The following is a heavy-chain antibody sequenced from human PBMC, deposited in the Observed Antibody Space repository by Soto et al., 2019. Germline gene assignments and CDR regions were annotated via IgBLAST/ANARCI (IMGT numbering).Heavy chain of an antibody. J-gene: IGHJ5*02. Sequence: SETLSLTCTVPGASISGGYCSWIRNSAGKGLEWIGRIYATGTTDYTPSLKSRVMMSVDTSKKQFSLKLRSVTAADTAVYYCVRDGTKTLRDWFDTWGQGISVSVS. CDR1: GASISGGY. CDR2: IYATGTT. V-gene: IGHV4-4*07. CDR3: VRDGTKTLRDWFDT. D-gene: IGHD1-1*01.